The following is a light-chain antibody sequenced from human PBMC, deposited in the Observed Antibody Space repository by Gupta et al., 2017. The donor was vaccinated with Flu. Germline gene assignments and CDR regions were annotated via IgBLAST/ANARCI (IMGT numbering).Light chain of an antibody. J-gene: IGLJ1*01. Sequence: SSTISCTGTRGDIGDYKYVSWYQQYPGKAPKLIIYEVTNRPSRVSSRFSGSKSGNTASLTISGLQAEDEAEYFCSSYATTNTLVFGSGTTVTV. V-gene: IGLV2-14*01. CDR2: EVT. CDR1: RGDIGDYKY. CDR3: SSYATTNTLV.